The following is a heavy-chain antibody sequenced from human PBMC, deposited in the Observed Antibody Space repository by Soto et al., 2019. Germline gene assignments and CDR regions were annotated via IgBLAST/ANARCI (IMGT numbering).Heavy chain of an antibody. J-gene: IGHJ6*02. D-gene: IGHD2-21*02. CDR1: GYTFTRYG. CDR3: AREGDVPYYYSGMDV. CDR2: ISGYDGRT. Sequence: QVHLVQSGAEVKKPGASVKVSCKTSGYTFTRYGISWVRQAPGQGLEWMGWISGYDGRTNFAQKVQDRVTMTTDTSTSTVYMGLRSLSSDDTAVYYCAREGDVPYYYSGMDVWGQGTTVTVSS. V-gene: IGHV1-18*01.